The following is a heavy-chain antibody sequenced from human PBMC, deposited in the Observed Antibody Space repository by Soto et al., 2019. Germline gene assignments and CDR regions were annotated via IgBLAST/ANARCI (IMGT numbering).Heavy chain of an antibody. CDR1: GGSISSGGYS. J-gene: IGHJ5*02. D-gene: IGHD3-3*01. CDR2: IYHSGST. CDR3: ARGRGFGVVIMWFDP. V-gene: IGHV4-30-2*01. Sequence: SETLSLTCAVSGGSISSGGYSWSWIRQPPGKGLEWIGYIYHSGSTYYNPSLKSRVTISVDRSKNQFSLKLSSVTAADTAVYYCARGRGFGVVIMWFDPWGQGTLVTVSS.